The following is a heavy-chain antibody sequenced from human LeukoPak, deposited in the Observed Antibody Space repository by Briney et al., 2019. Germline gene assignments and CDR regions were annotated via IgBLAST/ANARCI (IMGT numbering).Heavy chain of an antibody. V-gene: IGHV4-30-4*07. Sequence: PSETLSLTCAVSGGSISSGGYSWSWIRQPPGKGLEWIGYIYYSGSTYYNPSLKSRVTISVDTSKNQFPLKLSSVTAADTAVYYCARDLHIPLYYDSSGYPGGNWFDPWGQGTLVTVSS. CDR1: GGSISSGGYS. D-gene: IGHD3-22*01. CDR3: ARDLHIPLYYDSSGYPGGNWFDP. J-gene: IGHJ5*02. CDR2: IYYSGST.